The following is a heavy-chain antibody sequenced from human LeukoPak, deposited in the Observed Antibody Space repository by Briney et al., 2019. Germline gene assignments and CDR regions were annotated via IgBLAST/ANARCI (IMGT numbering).Heavy chain of an antibody. D-gene: IGHD3-10*01. J-gene: IGHJ4*02. CDR1: GGSLSSSSYY. Sequence: SETLSLTCTVSGGSLSSSSYYWGWIRQPPGKGLEWFGSIYYSGSTYYNPSLKSRVTISVDTSKNQFSLKLSSVTAADTAVYYCARHRRVRGVIQYYFDYWGQGTLVTVSS. CDR2: IYYSGST. CDR3: ARHRRVRGVIQYYFDY. V-gene: IGHV4-39*01.